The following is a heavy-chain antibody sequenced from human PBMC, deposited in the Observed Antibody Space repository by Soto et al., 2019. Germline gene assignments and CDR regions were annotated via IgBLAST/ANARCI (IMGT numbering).Heavy chain of an antibody. V-gene: IGHV2-5*02. CDR1: GFSLSTSGVG. J-gene: IGHJ4*02. Sequence: QITLKESGPTLVKPTQTLTLTCTFSGFSLSTSGVGVGWIRQPPGKALDWLALIYWDDDKSYSPSLKSRLTITKDTPKNQVVLTMTNMDPVDTATYYCARSGWYAKYDCWGQGTLVTVSS. CDR3: ARSGWYAKYDC. CDR2: IYWDDDK. D-gene: IGHD6-19*01.